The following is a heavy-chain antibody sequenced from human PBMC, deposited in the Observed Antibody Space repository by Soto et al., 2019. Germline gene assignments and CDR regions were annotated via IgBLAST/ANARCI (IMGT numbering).Heavy chain of an antibody. V-gene: IGHV1-69*01. CDR3: ARGRSSPNFDP. CDR2: LIPIFGAA. D-gene: IGHD6-6*01. J-gene: IGHJ5*02. CDR1: GGTFTNYV. Sequence: QVQLVQSGAEVRKPGSSVKVSCKISGGTFTNYVISWLRPAPGQGLEWMGGLIPIFGAANLAQKFQGRVTITADESTSTVNMELCSLASEDTTVYYCARGRSSPNFDPWGQGTLVTVPS.